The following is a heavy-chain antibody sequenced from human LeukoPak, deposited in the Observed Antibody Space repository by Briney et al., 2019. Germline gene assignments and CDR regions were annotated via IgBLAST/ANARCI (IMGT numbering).Heavy chain of an antibody. CDR1: GGSFSGYY. J-gene: IGHJ4*02. V-gene: IGHV4-34*01. CDR2: INHSGST. Sequence: SETLSLTCAVYGGSFSGYYWSWIRQPPGKGLEWIGEINHSGSTNCNPSLKSRVTISVDTSKNQFSLKLSSVTAADTAVYYCARGDYYDSSGYYWYDYWGQGTLVTVSS. CDR3: ARGDYYDSSGYYWYDY. D-gene: IGHD3-22*01.